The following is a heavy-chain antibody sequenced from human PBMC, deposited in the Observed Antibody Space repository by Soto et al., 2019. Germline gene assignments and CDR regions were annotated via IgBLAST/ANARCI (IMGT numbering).Heavy chain of an antibody. Sequence: EVQLVESGGGLVQPGGSLRLSCAASGFTFSDHYMDWVRQAPGKGLEWVGRTRNKANSYTTEYAASVKGRFTISRDDSKHSLYLQMNSLKTEDTAVYYCARCLYGSGSYYNDYWGQGTLVTVSS. CDR1: GFTFSDHY. D-gene: IGHD3-10*01. J-gene: IGHJ4*02. CDR2: TRNKANSYTT. V-gene: IGHV3-72*01. CDR3: ARCLYGSGSYYNDY.